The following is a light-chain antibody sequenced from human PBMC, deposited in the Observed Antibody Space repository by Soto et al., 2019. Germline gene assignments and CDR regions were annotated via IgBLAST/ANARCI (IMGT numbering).Light chain of an antibody. CDR1: SSNIGAGYD. CDR2: GST. CDR3: QYYDSGLSGLYV. J-gene: IGLJ1*01. V-gene: IGLV1-40*01. Sequence: QSVLTQPPSVSGAPGQRVTISCTGSSSNIGAGYDVHWYQQLPRTAPKLLIYGSTNRPSGVPDRFSGSRSGTSASLAITGLQAEDEADYYCQYYDSGLSGLYVFGTGTKVTVL.